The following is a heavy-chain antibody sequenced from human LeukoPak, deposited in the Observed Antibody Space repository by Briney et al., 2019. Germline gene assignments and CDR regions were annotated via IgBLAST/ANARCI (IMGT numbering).Heavy chain of an antibody. D-gene: IGHD2-15*01. J-gene: IGHJ4*02. CDR2: ITGSGGTT. V-gene: IGHV3-23*01. CDR3: AKSNFYCSPATCHTWAFDY. CDR1: GFTFSSYA. Sequence: GGSLRLSCAASGFTFSSYAMSWVRQAPGLGLEWISAITGSGGTTYYADSVKGRFTISRDTSKSTVYLQMTSLRAEDTAVYYCAKSNFYCSPATCHTWAFDYWGQGALVTVSS.